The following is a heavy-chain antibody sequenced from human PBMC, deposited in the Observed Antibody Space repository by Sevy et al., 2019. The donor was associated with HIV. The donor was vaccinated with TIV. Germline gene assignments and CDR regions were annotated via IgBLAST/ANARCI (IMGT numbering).Heavy chain of an antibody. V-gene: IGHV3-11*01. D-gene: IGHD2-2*01. CDR1: GFTFSDYY. Sequence: GGSLRLSCAASGFTFSDYYMSWIRQAPGKGLEWDSYISSSGRTIYYADSVKGRFTISRDKAKNSLYLQMNSLRAEDTAVYYCARTPGGYQLLSFFQHWGQGTLVTVSS. J-gene: IGHJ1*01. CDR3: ARTPGGYQLLSFFQH. CDR2: ISSSGRTI.